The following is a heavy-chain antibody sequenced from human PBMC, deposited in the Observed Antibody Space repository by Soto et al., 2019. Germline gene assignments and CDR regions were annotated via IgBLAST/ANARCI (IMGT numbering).Heavy chain of an antibody. V-gene: IGHV3-33*01. CDR1: GFTLSSYG. Sequence: QVQLVESGGGVVQPGRSLRLSCAAAGFTLSSYGMHWVRQAPGQGLEWVAVIWYDGSNKYYADSVKGRFTMSRDNSKHALYMEMNSLRAEDTAVYYCARDGIRYELPHGAFDYRGQGTLVTVAS. J-gene: IGHJ4*02. CDR3: ARDGIRYELPHGAFDY. CDR2: IWYDGSNK. D-gene: IGHD2-2*01.